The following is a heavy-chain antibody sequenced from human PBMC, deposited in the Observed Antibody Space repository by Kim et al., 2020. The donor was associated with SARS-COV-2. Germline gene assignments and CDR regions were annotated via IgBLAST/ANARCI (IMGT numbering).Heavy chain of an antibody. Sequence: ADSVKGRFTISRDNSKNSLYLQMNSLGTEDTALYYCAKAYGGATMGGMDVWGQGTTVTVSS. D-gene: IGHD4-17*01. CDR3: AKAYGGATMGGMDV. V-gene: IGHV3-43*01. J-gene: IGHJ6*02.